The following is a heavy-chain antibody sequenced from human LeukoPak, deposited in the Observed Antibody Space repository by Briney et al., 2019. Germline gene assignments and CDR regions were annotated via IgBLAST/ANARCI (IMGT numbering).Heavy chain of an antibody. J-gene: IGHJ3*02. CDR1: GGSISSSSYY. CDR2: VYYSGST. Sequence: PSETLSLTCTVSGGSISSSSYYWGWIRQPPGKGLEWIGRVYYSGSTYYNPSLKSRVTISVDTSKNQFSLKLSSVTAADTAVYYCARRPHLTGYCTNGVCYEHDAFDIWGQGTMVTVSS. V-gene: IGHV4-39*01. CDR3: ARRPHLTGYCTNGVCYEHDAFDI. D-gene: IGHD2-8*01.